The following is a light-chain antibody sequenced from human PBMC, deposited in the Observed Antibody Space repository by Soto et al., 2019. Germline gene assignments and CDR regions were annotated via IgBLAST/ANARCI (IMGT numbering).Light chain of an antibody. CDR3: QQSSSTVLT. Sequence: DIQMTQSPSSLSASVGDRVTITCRASQSISSYLKWYQQKPGKAPKLLIYAASSLQGGVPSRFSGSGSGTDFNLTISSLKREDFAIYYCQQSSSTVLTFGGGTKVEIK. CDR2: AAS. CDR1: QSISSY. J-gene: IGKJ4*01. V-gene: IGKV1-39*01.